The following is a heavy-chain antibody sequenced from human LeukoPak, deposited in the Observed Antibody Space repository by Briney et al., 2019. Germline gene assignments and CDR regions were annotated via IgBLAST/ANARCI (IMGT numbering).Heavy chain of an antibody. J-gene: IGHJ4*02. CDR1: GFTFSSYS. Sequence: PGGSLRLSCAASGFTFSSYSMGWVCQAPGKGLEWVSTFSGSGGTTYYADSVKGRFTVSRDNYKNTLYLQMNSLRTEDTAIYYCAKHRNFGELSPFDSWGQGTLVTVSS. CDR2: FSGSGGTT. CDR3: AKHRNFGELSPFDS. D-gene: IGHD3-10*01. V-gene: IGHV3-23*01.